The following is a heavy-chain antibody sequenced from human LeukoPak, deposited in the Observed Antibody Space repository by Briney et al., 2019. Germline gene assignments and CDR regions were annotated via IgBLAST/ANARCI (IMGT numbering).Heavy chain of an antibody. CDR2: ISSSGRTI. V-gene: IGHV3-11*01. CDR3: ARTKSENAYGQHHGLDN. D-gene: IGHD3-10*01. J-gene: IGHJ4*02. Sequence: PGGSLRLSCAASGITFSHHYMNWIRQAPGKGLEWVSYISSSGRTIDYADSVKGRFTISRDNAKKSLYLQMNSLRTEDTAIYYCARTKSENAYGQHHGLDNWGQGILVTVSS. CDR1: GITFSHHY.